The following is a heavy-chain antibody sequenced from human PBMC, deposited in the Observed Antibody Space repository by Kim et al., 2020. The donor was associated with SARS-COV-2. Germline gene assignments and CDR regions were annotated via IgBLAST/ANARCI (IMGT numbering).Heavy chain of an antibody. V-gene: IGHV3-23*03. CDR1: GFTFSSYA. CDR3: AKGGYGSSWYGDY. Sequence: WGSLRLSCAASGFTFSSYAMSWVRQAPGKGLEWVSVIYSGGRSTYYGDSVKGRFTISRDNSKNTLYLQMNSLRADDTAVYYCAKGGYGSSWYGDYWGQGT. D-gene: IGHD6-13*01. J-gene: IGHJ4*02. CDR2: IYSGGRST.